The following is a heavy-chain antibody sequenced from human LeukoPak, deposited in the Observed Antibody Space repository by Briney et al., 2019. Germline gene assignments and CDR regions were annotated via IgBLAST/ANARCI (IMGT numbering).Heavy chain of an antibody. CDR3: ARDLYLGYSSSVLLY. V-gene: IGHV1-2*02. CDR1: GYIFTGYY. D-gene: IGHD6-13*01. Sequence: ASVKVSCKASGYIFTGYYMHWVRQAPGQGLEWMGWIHPNGGGTNYAQKFQGRVTMTRDTSTNTAYMQLSRLRADDTAIYWCARDLYLGYSSSVLLYWGQGALVTVSS. CDR2: IHPNGGGT. J-gene: IGHJ4*02.